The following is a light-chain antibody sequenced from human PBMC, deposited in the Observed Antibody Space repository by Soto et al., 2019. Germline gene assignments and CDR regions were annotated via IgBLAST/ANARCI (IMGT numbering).Light chain of an antibody. CDR3: QQSFNTPFT. Sequence: IQMTQSPSSLSASVGDRVTITCGASQTAASYLNWYQQRPGKAPKLLIRAASRLESGVPARFSGSGSGTDFTLTISSLQPVDVATYYCQQSFNTPFTFGPGTKVDV. V-gene: IGKV1-39*01. CDR2: AAS. CDR1: QTAASY. J-gene: IGKJ3*01.